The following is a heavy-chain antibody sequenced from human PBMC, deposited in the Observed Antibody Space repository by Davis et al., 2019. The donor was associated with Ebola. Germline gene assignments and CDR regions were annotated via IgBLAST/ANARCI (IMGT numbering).Heavy chain of an antibody. Sequence: KISCKGSGYRFTSYWIAWVRQMPGKGLEWMATIYPADSDTRYSPSFQGQVTISADKSISTASLQWSSLKASDTAIYYCARQAPYSDFYDYWGQGTLVTVSS. CDR2: IYPADSDT. CDR1: GYRFTSYW. J-gene: IGHJ4*02. V-gene: IGHV5-51*01. CDR3: ARQAPYSDFYDY. D-gene: IGHD4-11*01.